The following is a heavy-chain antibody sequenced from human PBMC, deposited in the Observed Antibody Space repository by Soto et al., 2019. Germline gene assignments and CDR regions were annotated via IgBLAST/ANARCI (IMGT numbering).Heavy chain of an antibody. CDR1: GGSISSSNW. Sequence: QVQLQESGPGLVKPSGTLSLTCAVSGGSISSSNWWSWVRQPPGKGLEWIGEIYHSGSTNYNPSLNSRVTISVDKSKNHFSLKLSSVTAADTAVYYCARDWALVSRVFDYWGQGTRVTVSS. CDR2: IYHSGST. V-gene: IGHV4-4*02. D-gene: IGHD2-2*01. J-gene: IGHJ4*02. CDR3: ARDWALVSRVFDY.